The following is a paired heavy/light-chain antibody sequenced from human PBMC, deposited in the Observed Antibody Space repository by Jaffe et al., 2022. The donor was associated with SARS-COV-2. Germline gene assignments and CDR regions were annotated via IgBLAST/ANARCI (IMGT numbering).Heavy chain of an antibody. J-gene: IGHJ6*02. CDR3: AREWLTNVYYYYGMDL. Sequence: QVQLVESGGGMVQPGRSLRLSCAASGFTFSSHAMHWVRQAPGKGLEWVAVISFDGTTRYYTDSVKGRFTISRDNSKSTFYLQMNSLSAEDTAVYYCAREWLTNVYYYYGMDLWGQGTTVTVSS. CDR1: GFTFSSHA. CDR2: ISFDGTTR. V-gene: IGHV3-30-3*01. D-gene: IGHD5-12*01.
Light chain of an antibody. J-gene: IGKJ4*01. CDR2: WAS. CDR3: QQYYNTPPLT. CDR1: QSVFSNNKNY. V-gene: IGKV4-1*01. Sequence: DIVMTQSPDSLAVSLGERATIKCKSSQSVFSNNKNYLAWYQQKPGQPPNLLIYWASTRESGVPDRFSGSGSGTDFTLTISSLQAEDVAVYYCQQYYNTPPLTFGGGTSVEIK.